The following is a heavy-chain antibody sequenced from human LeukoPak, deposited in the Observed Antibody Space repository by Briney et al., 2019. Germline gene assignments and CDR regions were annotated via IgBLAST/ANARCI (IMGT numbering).Heavy chain of an antibody. CDR2: INWSGGST. J-gene: IGHJ2*01. CDR1: GFTFDDYG. D-gene: IGHD1-26*01. Sequence: GGSLRLSCVASGFTFDDYGMTWVRQAPGKGLEWVSGINWSGGSTGYADSVKGRFTISRDNAKNSLYLQMNSLRAEDRALYYCARGSGTYYRYFDLWGRGTLVTVSS. CDR3: ARGSGTYYRYFDL. V-gene: IGHV3-20*04.